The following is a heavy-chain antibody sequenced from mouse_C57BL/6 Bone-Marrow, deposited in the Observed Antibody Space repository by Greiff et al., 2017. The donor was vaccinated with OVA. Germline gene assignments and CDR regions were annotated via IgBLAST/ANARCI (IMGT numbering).Heavy chain of an antibody. CDR3: ARGAHVGSSYAWFAY. D-gene: IGHD1-1*01. J-gene: IGHJ3*01. Sequence: EVKVVESGGGLVQPGGSLSLSCAASGFTFTDYYMSWVRQPPGKALEWLGFIRNKANGYTTEYSASVKGRFTISRDNSQSTLYLQMNALRAEDSATYYCARGAHVGSSYAWFAYWGQGTLVTVSA. CDR2: IRNKANGYTT. CDR1: GFTFTDYY. V-gene: IGHV7-3*01.